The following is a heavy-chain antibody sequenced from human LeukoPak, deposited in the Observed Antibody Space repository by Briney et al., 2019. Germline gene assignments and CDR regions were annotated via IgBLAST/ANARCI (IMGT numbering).Heavy chain of an antibody. J-gene: IGHJ4*02. CDR2: INPNSRGF. Sequence: ASVTVSCKASGYTFTGYYIHWVRQAPGQGFEWMGWINPNSRGFNYAQRLQGRLTLTRDTSINTVYMELSRLRSDDTAIYYCARGGHYYDSNDLIDYWGQGTLVTVSS. CDR3: ARGGHYYDSNDLIDY. CDR1: GYTFTGYY. D-gene: IGHD3-22*01. V-gene: IGHV1-2*02.